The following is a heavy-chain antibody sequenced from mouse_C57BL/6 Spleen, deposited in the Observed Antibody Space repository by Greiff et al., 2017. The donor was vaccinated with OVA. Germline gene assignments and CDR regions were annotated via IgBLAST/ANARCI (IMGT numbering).Heavy chain of an antibody. CDR1: GYAFTNYL. V-gene: IGHV1-54*01. CDR3: ARSQLGDY. D-gene: IGHD4-1*01. J-gene: IGHJ2*01. Sequence: QVQLQQSGAELVRPGTSVKVSCKASGYAFTNYLIEWVKQRPGQGLEWIGVINPGSGGTNYNEKFKGKATLTADKSSSTAYMQLSSLTSEDSAVYLCARSQLGDYWGQGTTLTVSS. CDR2: INPGSGGT.